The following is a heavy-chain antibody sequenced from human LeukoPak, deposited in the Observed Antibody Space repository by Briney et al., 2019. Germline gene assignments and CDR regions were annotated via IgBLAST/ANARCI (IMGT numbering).Heavy chain of an antibody. D-gene: IGHD6-19*01. CDR2: INTDGTVT. Sequence: GGSLRLSCAASGFTFSKYWILWVRQAPGKGLESVSRINTDGTVTTYADSVKGRFTVSRDNADNTMFLQMNSVRDEDTAVYYCTTKQWLAPPPDSWGQGTPVTVSS. CDR3: TTKQWLAPPPDS. V-gene: IGHV3-74*01. CDR1: GFTFSKYW. J-gene: IGHJ4*02.